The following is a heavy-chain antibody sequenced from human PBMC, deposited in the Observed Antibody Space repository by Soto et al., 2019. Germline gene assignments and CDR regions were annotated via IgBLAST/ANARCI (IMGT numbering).Heavy chain of an antibody. D-gene: IGHD3-3*01. Sequence: SETLSLTCTVSGGSISSGGYYWSWIRQHPGKGLEWIGYIYCSGSTYYNPSLKSRVTISVDTSKNQFSLKLSSVTAADTAVYYCARYPATIFGVVITLDAFDIWGQGTMVTVSS. CDR3: ARYPATIFGVVITLDAFDI. CDR1: GGSISSGGYY. V-gene: IGHV4-31*02. CDR2: IYCSGST. J-gene: IGHJ3*02.